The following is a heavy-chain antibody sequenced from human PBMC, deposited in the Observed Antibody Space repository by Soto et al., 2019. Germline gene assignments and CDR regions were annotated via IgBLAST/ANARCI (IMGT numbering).Heavy chain of an antibody. J-gene: IGHJ5*02. Sequence: QVQLVQSGAEVKKPGSSVKVSCKASGGTFSSYTISWVRQAPGQGLEWMGRIIPILGIANYAQKFQGRVTITADKATSTAYMELSSLRSEDTAVYYCARGYSSSSGFDPWGQGTLVTVSS. D-gene: IGHD6-13*01. CDR3: ARGYSSSSGFDP. V-gene: IGHV1-69*02. CDR1: GGTFSSYT. CDR2: IIPILGIA.